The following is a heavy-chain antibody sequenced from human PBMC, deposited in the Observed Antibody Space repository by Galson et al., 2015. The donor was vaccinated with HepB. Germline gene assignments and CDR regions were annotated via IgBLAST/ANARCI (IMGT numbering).Heavy chain of an antibody. D-gene: IGHD6-13*01. V-gene: IGHV3-15*07. CDR1: GFTFSNAW. CDR3: TTDPQQLVPIGYYYMDV. J-gene: IGHJ6*03. CDR2: IKSKTDGGTT. Sequence: SLRLSCAASGFTFSNAWVNWVRQAPGKGLEWVGRIKSKTDGGTTDYAAPVKGRFTISRDDSKNTLYLQMNSLKTEDTAVYYCTTDPQQLVPIGYYYMDVWGKGTTVTVSS.